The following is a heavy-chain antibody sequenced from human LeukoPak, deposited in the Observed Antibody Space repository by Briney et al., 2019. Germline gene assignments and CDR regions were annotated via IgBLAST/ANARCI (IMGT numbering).Heavy chain of an antibody. CDR2: INPNSGGT. CDR1: GYSFTTYG. J-gene: IGHJ6*04. Sequence: GASVKVSCKASGYSFTTYGISWVRQAPGQGLEWTGWINPNSGGTNYAQKFQGRVTMTRDTSISTAYMELSRLRSDDTAVYYCAREVFTVVRGDALDVWGKGTTVTVSS. CDR3: AREVFTVVRGDALDV. V-gene: IGHV1-2*02. D-gene: IGHD3-10*01.